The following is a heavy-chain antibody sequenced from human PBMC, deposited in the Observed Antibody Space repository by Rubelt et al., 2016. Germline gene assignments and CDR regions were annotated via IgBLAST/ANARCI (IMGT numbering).Heavy chain of an antibody. Sequence: SCAASGFTFSSYAMSWVRQAPGKGLEWVSAISGSGGSTYYADSVKGRFTISRDKSKNTLYLQMNSLRAEDTAVYYCATLHQVLRFLEWPAPGAFDIWGQGTMVTVSS. CDR2: ISGSGGST. CDR1: GFTFSSYA. CDR3: ATLHQVLRFLEWPAPGAFDI. V-gene: IGHV3-23*01. J-gene: IGHJ3*02. D-gene: IGHD3-3*01.